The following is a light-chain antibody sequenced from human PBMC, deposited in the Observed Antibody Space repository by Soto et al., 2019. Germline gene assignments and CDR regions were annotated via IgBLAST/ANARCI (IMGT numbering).Light chain of an antibody. V-gene: IGLV2-14*03. Sequence: QSALAQPASVSGSPGQSIIISCTGTSSDADAYNYVSWYQHHPGKAPKLLIYDVSNRPSGISNRFSGSKSGNTASLTISGLQPEDEADYFSSSYTSSTILFGGGTNVTVL. CDR1: SSDADAYNY. CDR3: SSYTSSTIL. CDR2: DVS. J-gene: IGLJ2*01.